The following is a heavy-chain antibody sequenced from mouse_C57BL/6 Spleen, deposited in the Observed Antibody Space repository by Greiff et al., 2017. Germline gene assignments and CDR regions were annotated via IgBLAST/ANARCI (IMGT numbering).Heavy chain of an antibody. CDR2: IDPANGDT. D-gene: IGHD1-1*01. CDR3: TTRGYYGSSD. V-gene: IGHV14-4*01. Sequence: VQLQQSGAELVRPGASVKLSCTASGFNIKDDYMHWVKQRPEQGLEWIGWIDPANGDTEYASKFQGKATITADTSSNTADLQLSSLTSEETAVYYCTTRGYYGSSDWGQGTTLTVSS. CDR1: GFNIKDDY. J-gene: IGHJ2*01.